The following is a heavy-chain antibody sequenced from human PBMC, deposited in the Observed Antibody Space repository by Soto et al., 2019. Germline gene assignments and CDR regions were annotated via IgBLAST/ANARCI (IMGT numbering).Heavy chain of an antibody. V-gene: IGHV3-33*01. J-gene: IGHJ5*02. D-gene: IGHD2-21*01. Sequence: GGSLRLSCAASGFTFSSYGMHWVRQAPGKGLEWVAVIWYDGSNKYYADSVKGRFTISRDNSKNSLYLQMNSLRAEDSAVYYCARDRRPYCGGDCYSDWFDPWGQGTLVTVSS. CDR1: GFTFSSYG. CDR3: ARDRRPYCGGDCYSDWFDP. CDR2: IWYDGSNK.